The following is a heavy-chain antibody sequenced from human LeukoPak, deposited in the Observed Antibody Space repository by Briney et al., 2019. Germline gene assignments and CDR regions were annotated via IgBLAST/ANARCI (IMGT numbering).Heavy chain of an antibody. CDR2: ISGSGGST. J-gene: IGHJ4*02. D-gene: IGHD1-14*01. V-gene: IGHV3-23*01. CDR1: GFTFDDYA. CDR3: AKDGRFWPEDY. Sequence: GRSLRLSCAASGFTFDDYAMHWVRQAPGKGLEWVSAISGSGGSTYYADSVKGRFTISRDNSKNTLYLQLNSLRAEDTAVYYCAKDGRFWPEDYWGQGTLVTVSS.